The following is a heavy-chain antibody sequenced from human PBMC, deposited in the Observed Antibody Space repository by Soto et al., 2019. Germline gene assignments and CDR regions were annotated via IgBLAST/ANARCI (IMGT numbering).Heavy chain of an antibody. V-gene: IGHV3-33*01. CDR3: AMGPGTSDWDY. Sequence: QVQLVESGGGVVQPGRSLRLSCAASGFTFSSYGMHWVRQAPGKGLEWVAVIWSGGSNENYADSVKGRFTISRDKSKNMLSLQRSSLRAEDMAVYYCAMGPGTSDWDYWGQGSLVTVSS. J-gene: IGHJ4*02. CDR2: IWSGGSNE. CDR1: GFTFSSYG. D-gene: IGHD2-2*01.